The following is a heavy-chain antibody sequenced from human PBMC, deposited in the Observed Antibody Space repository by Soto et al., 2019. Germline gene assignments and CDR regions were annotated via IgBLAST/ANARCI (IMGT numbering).Heavy chain of an antibody. CDR2: ISAYNGNT. CDR1: GYTFTNFG. J-gene: IGHJ4*02. D-gene: IGHD3-16*01. CDR3: AIGGTPIDY. Sequence: QVQLVQSGAEVKKPGASVKVSCKTSGYTFTNFGLSWVRQAPGQGLEWMGWISAYNGNTNYAQNFQGRVTMTTDTSTSTDYMELRSLRADDTAVYYCAIGGTPIDYWGQGTLVTVSS. V-gene: IGHV1-18*01.